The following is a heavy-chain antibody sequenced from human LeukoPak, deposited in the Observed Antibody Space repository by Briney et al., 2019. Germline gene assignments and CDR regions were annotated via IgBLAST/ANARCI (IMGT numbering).Heavy chain of an antibody. J-gene: IGHJ5*02. D-gene: IGHD5-24*01. V-gene: IGHV4-28*01. CDR2: IYYSGST. CDR1: GYSISSDNW. Sequence: SDTLSLTCAVSGYSISSDNWWGWIRQPPGKGLEWIGYIYYSGSTLYNSSLKSRVTMSVDTSKNQFSLKLSSVTAVDTAVYYCARPGTEGDGYNYNWFDPWGQGTLVTVSS. CDR3: ARPGTEGDGYNYNWFDP.